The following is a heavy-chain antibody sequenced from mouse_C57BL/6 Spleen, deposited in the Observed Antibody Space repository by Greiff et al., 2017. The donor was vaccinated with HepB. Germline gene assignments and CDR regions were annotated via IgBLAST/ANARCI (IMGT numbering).Heavy chain of an antibody. CDR3: AREDYYGSSYGYFDY. Sequence: QVQLQQSGAELVKPGASVKISCKASGYAFSSYWMNWVKQRPGKGLEWIGQIYPGDGDTNYNGKFKGKATLTADKSSSTAYMQLSSLTSEDSAVYFCAREDYYGSSYGYFDYWGQGTTLTVSS. CDR2: IYPGDGDT. V-gene: IGHV1-80*01. CDR1: GYAFSSYW. D-gene: IGHD1-1*01. J-gene: IGHJ2*01.